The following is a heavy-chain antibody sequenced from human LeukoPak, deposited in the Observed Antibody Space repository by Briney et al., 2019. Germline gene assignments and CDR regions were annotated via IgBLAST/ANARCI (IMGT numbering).Heavy chain of an antibody. CDR3: ARVFSAVTGSPFDY. V-gene: IGHV3-7*03. D-gene: IGHD3-9*01. CDR1: GFIFSNYW. CDR2: IKQDGSEK. Sequence: GGSLRLSCAASGFIFSNYWMNWVRQAPGKGLEWVANIKQDGSEKYYVDSVKGRFTISRDNAKNSLYLQMNSLRVEDTAVYYCARVFSAVTGSPFDYWGQGTLVTVSS. J-gene: IGHJ4*02.